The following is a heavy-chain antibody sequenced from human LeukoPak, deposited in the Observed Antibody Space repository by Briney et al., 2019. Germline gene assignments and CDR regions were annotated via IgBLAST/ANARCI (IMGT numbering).Heavy chain of an antibody. V-gene: IGHV4-39*01. Sequence: SETLSLTCTVSGGSISSSSYYWGWIRQPPGKGLEWIVSIYYSGSTYYNPSLKSRVTISVDTSKNQFSLKLSSVTAADTAVYYCARLGEMATTYFDYWGQGTLVTVSS. CDR3: ARLGEMATTYFDY. J-gene: IGHJ4*02. CDR2: IYYSGST. CDR1: GGSISSSSYY. D-gene: IGHD5-24*01.